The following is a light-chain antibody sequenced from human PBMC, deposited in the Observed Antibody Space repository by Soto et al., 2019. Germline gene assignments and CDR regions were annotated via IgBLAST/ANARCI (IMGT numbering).Light chain of an antibody. Sequence: IVVAQSTATVSVSGGERRTRSFRASQSVSSYLAWYQQKPGQAPRLLIYGASTRATGIPARFSASGSGTEFTLSILSLQSEAFAVYFCHQYNNWPTFRQGTKVDI. J-gene: IGKJ1*01. CDR1: QSVSSY. CDR2: GAS. V-gene: IGKV3-15*01. CDR3: HQYNNWPT.